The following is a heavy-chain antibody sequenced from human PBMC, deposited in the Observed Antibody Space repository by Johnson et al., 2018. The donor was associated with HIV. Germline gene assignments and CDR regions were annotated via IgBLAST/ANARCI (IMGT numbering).Heavy chain of an antibody. CDR1: GFTFDDYA. CDR3: AREAKVGSGYACDI. J-gene: IGHJ3*02. V-gene: IGHV3-7*01. D-gene: IGHD2-2*01. Sequence: VQLVESGGGVVQPGRSLRLSCVASGFTFDDYAMHWVRQAPGKGLEWLANVNQDGSENYYLDSVRGRFTISRDNAKNSLYLQMNSLRAEDTAGFYCAREAKVGSGYACDIWGHGTMVKVSS. CDR2: VNQDGSEN.